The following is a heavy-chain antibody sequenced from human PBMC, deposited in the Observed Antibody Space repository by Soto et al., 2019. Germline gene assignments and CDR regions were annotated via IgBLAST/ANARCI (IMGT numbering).Heavy chain of an antibody. J-gene: IGHJ4*02. CDR2: ISSTTNYI. CDR1: GFTFTRYS. CDR3: ARESEDLTSNFDY. Sequence: GGSLRLSCAASGFTFTRYSMNWVRQAPGKGLEWVSSISSTTNYIYYGDSMKGRFTISRDNAKNSLYLEVNSLRAEDTAVYYCARESEDLTSNFDYWGQGTLVTVSS. V-gene: IGHV3-21*06.